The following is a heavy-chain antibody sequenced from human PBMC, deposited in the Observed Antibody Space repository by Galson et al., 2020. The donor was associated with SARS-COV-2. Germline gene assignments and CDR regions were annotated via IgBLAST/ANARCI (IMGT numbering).Heavy chain of an antibody. J-gene: IGHJ6*03. V-gene: IGHV3-30*18. CDR3: AKDHDDAYYYYYYMDV. CDR2: ISYDGSNK. CDR1: GFTFSSYG. D-gene: IGHD3-16*01. Sequence: GGSLRLSCAASGFTFSSYGMHWVRQAPGKGLEWVAVISYDGSNKYYADSVKGRFTISRDTSKNTLYLQMNSLRAEDTAVYYCAKDHDDAYYYYYYMDVWGKGTTVTISS.